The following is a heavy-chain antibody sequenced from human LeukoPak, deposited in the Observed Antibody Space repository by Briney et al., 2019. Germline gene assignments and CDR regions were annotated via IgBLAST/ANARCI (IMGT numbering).Heavy chain of an antibody. V-gene: IGHV4-39*07. CDR1: GGSISSSSYY. Sequence: PSETLSLTCTVSGGSISSSSYYWGWIRQPPGKGLEWIGSIYYSGSTYYNPSLKSRVTMSVDTSKNQFSLKLSSVTAADTAVYYCARDRGSSAYYFDYWGQGTLVTVSS. J-gene: IGHJ4*02. CDR3: ARDRGSSAYYFDY. CDR2: IYYSGST. D-gene: IGHD6-6*01.